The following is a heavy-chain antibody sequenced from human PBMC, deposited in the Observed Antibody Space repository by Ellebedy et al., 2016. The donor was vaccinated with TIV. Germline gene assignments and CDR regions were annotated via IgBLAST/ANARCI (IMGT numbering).Heavy chain of an antibody. V-gene: IGHV4-59*01. CDR3: ARQVPALYWAIGEGEYYFDY. D-gene: IGHD2-15*01. CDR2: IYYSGST. J-gene: IGHJ4*02. Sequence: MPSETLSLTCTVSGGSISSYYWSWIRQPPGKGLEWIGYIYYSGSTNYNPSLKSRVTISVDTSKNQFSLKLSSVTAADTAVYYCARQVPALYWAIGEGEYYFDYWGQGTLVTVSS. CDR1: GGSISSYY.